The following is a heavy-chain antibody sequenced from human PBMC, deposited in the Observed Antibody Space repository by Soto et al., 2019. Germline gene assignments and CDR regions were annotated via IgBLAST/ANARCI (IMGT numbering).Heavy chain of an antibody. CDR2: ISAYNGNT. Sequence: QVQLVQSGAEVKKPGASVKVSCKASGYTSTSYGISWVRQAPGQGLEWMGWISAYNGNTNYAQKLQGRVTMTTDTSTSTAYMELRSLRSDDTVVYYCASDTGYYYDSSGYPPTLHAYYFDYWGQGTLVTVSS. D-gene: IGHD3-22*01. V-gene: IGHV1-18*04. CDR3: ASDTGYYYDSSGYPPTLHAYYFDY. J-gene: IGHJ4*02. CDR1: GYTSTSYG.